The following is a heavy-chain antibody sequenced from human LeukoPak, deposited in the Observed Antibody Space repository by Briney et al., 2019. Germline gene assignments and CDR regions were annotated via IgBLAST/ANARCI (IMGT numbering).Heavy chain of an antibody. CDR3: ARARGRSLITTIDY. Sequence: ASVKVSCKASGYPFTSYGISWVRQAPGQGLEWMGWISAYNGYTNYAQKLQGRVTMTTDTSTSTAYMELRVRCCVLTAVYYCARARGRSLITTIDYWGQGTLVTVSS. J-gene: IGHJ4*02. CDR2: ISAYNGYT. CDR1: GYPFTSYG. D-gene: IGHD3-22*01. V-gene: IGHV1-18*01.